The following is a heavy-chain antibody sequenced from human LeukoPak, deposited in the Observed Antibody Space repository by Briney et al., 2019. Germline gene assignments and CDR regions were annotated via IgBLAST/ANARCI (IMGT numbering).Heavy chain of an antibody. J-gene: IGHJ6*02. CDR1: GGSFSGYY. D-gene: IGHD5-18*01. CDR3: ARARIRTSGSYYYYGMDV. Sequence: SETLSLTCAVYGGSFSGYYWSWIRQPPGKGLEWIGEINHSGSTNYNPSLKSRVTISVDTSKNQFSLELSSVTAADTAVYYCARARIRTSGSYYYYGMDVWGQGTTVTVSS. V-gene: IGHV4-34*01. CDR2: INHSGST.